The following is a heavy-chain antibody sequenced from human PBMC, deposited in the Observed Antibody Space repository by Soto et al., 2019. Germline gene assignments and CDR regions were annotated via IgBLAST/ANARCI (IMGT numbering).Heavy chain of an antibody. Sequence: SGGSLRLSCAASGSTFSSYGLHWVRQAPGKGLEWVAVISYDGSNKYYADSVKGRFTISRDNSKNTLYLQMNSLRAEDTAVYYCAKTYYDFWSGPPDGMDVWGQGTTVTVSS. J-gene: IGHJ6*02. CDR1: GSTFSSYG. CDR2: ISYDGSNK. V-gene: IGHV3-30*18. D-gene: IGHD3-3*01. CDR3: AKTYYDFWSGPPDGMDV.